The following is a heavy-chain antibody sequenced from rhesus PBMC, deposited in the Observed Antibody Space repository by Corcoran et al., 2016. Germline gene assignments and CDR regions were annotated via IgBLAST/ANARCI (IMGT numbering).Heavy chain of an antibody. CDR1: GGSISGGYG. V-gene: IGHV4S7*01. J-gene: IGHJ4*01. CDR2: FYSSRRTS. D-gene: IGHD4-29*01. Sequence: QVQLQESGPGLVKPSETLSLTCAVSGGSISGGYGWGWMRQPPGKGLEWIGGFYSSRRTSYSSPSLKSRATPAPDTSKTQFSLKLSPVTAADTAGYYCARVRDYGFDYWGQGVLVTVSS. CDR3: ARVRDYGFDY.